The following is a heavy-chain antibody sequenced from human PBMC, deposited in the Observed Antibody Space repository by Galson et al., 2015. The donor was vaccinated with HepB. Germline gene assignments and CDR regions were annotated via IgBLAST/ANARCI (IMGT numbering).Heavy chain of an antibody. V-gene: IGHV3-53*01. CDR1: GFTVSSHY. D-gene: IGHD1-26*01. Sequence: SLRLSCAASGFTVSSHYMNWVRQAPGRGLEWVSVIYSGGNTNYADSVMARFTISRDNSKNTVYLQINSVRAEDTAVYYCARASVGEIDYWGQGTLVTVSS. J-gene: IGHJ4*02. CDR2: IYSGGNT. CDR3: ARASVGEIDY.